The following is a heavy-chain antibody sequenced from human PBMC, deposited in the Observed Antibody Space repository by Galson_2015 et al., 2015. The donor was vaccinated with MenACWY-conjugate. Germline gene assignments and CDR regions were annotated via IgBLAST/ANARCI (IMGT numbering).Heavy chain of an antibody. Sequence: SVRLSCAASGFTFSSYAMSWVRQAPGKGLEWVAAISGSGGSTYYADSVEGRFTISRDNSKNTLYMQMNSLRADDTAVYYCAKRSGYYDPYYFDYWGQGTLVTVSS. CDR1: GFTFSSYA. D-gene: IGHD3-22*01. CDR3: AKRSGYYDPYYFDY. CDR2: ISGSGGST. V-gene: IGHV3-23*01. J-gene: IGHJ4*02.